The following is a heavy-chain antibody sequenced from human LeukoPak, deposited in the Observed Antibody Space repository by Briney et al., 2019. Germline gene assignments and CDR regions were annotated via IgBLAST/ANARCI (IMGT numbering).Heavy chain of an antibody. CDR3: ARGRQWIQLWLRPYNNLDY. Sequence: SETLSLTCAVYGGSFSGYYWSWIRQPPGKGLEWIGEINHGGSTNYNPSLKRRATISVDTSTTQFAVKLSSGTAADTAVYYCARGRQWIQLWLRPYNNLDYWGQGTLVTVSS. J-gene: IGHJ4*02. D-gene: IGHD5-18*01. CDR2: INHGGST. V-gene: IGHV4-34*01. CDR1: GGSFSGYY.